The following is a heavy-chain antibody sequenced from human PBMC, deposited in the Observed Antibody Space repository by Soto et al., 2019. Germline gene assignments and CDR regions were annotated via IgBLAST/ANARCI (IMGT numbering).Heavy chain of an antibody. Sequence: SETLSLTCTVSGGSVSSINYYWGWIRQPPGKGLEWIGSIYYSGSTYYSPSLKSRVTISVDTSKNQFSLRLRSVTAADTAVYYCARQTPYGSGSEFDYWGQGTLVTVSS. V-gene: IGHV4-39*01. D-gene: IGHD3-10*01. CDR3: ARQTPYGSGSEFDY. CDR2: IYYSGST. CDR1: GGSVSSINYY. J-gene: IGHJ4*02.